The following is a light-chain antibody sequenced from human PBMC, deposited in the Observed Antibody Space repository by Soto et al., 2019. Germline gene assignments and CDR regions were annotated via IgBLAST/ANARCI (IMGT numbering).Light chain of an antibody. CDR3: HQRGHGPPWT. CDR2: DAS. J-gene: IGKJ1*01. Sequence: EIVLTQSPATLSLSPGERATLSCRASQSVSDYLAWYQQKPGQPPRLLIYDASTRATGIPPRFSGSGSTTDFTLTISSLEPDDFAVYYGHQRGHGPPWTFGQGTKVEIK. CDR1: QSVSDY. V-gene: IGKV3-11*01.